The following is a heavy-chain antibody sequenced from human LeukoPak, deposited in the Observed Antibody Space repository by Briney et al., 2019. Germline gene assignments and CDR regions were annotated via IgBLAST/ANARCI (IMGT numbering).Heavy chain of an antibody. D-gene: IGHD2-2*01. CDR2: VYYSGST. CDR3: ARRVAVVPAADLDY. V-gene: IGHV4-59*12. J-gene: IGHJ4*02. Sequence: SETLSLTCTVSGGSISSFYWSWLRQPPGKGLEWVGCVYYSGSTSYNPSLKSRVTISVDTSKNHFALELSSVTAADTAVYYCARRVAVVPAADLDYWGQGTLVTVSS. CDR1: GGSISSFY.